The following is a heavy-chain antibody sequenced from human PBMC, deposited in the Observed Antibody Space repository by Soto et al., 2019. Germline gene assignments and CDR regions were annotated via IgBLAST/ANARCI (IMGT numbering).Heavy chain of an antibody. V-gene: IGHV4-39*01. CDR2: IYYSGST. CDR1: GGSISSSSYY. D-gene: IGHD6-13*01. CDR3: ARRFLAAAVDAFDI. J-gene: IGHJ3*02. Sequence: QLQLQESGPGLVKPSETLSLTCTVSGGSISSSSYYWGWIRQPPGKGLEWIGSIYYSGSTYYNPSLKSRVNISVDTSKNQFCLKLSSVTAADTAVYYCARRFLAAAVDAFDIWGQGTMVTVSS.